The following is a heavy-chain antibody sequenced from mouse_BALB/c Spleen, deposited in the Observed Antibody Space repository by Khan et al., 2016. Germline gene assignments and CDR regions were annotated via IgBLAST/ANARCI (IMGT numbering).Heavy chain of an antibody. CDR2: IDPDTGGT. Sequence: QVRLQQSGAELVRPGASVTLSCKASGYTFTDYEMHWVKQTPVHGLEWIGLIDPDTGGTAYTQNFKDKSTLTADTSSSTAYMELRSLTSEDAAVFYCTRRAYDGSRRALERGGGGTSVSVSS. CDR1: GYTFTDYE. CDR3: TRRAYDGSRRALER. J-gene: IGHJ4*01. D-gene: IGHD1-1*01. V-gene: IGHV1-15*01.